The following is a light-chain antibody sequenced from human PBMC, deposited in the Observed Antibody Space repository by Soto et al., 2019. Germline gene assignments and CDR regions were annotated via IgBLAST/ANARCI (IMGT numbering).Light chain of an antibody. CDR2: DAA. J-gene: IGKJ1*01. CDR1: QDITNH. CDR3: QHCHILPWT. V-gene: IGKV1-33*01. Sequence: DIQMTQSPSSLSASVGDRVTITCQASQDITNHLHWYQQKQGKATKLLIYDAANLETGVPSRFRGSGFVTDLTFIINTLQPEEFATYFCQHCHILPWTFGQGTKVEIK.